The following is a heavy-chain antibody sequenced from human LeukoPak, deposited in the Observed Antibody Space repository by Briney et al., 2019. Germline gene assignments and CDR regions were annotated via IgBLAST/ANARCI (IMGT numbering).Heavy chain of an antibody. V-gene: IGHV3-30*02. CDR1: GFTFSTYG. CDR2: IQYDGTTK. Sequence: PGGTLRLSCSASGFTFSTYGRHWVRQAPGKGLEWVAFIQYDGTTKYYADSVKGRFTIARDNSKNTLYLQMNSLRAEDTAVYYCAKWQGPYSSGWYFDYWGQGTLVTVSS. CDR3: AKWQGPYSSGWYFDY. J-gene: IGHJ4*02. D-gene: IGHD6-19*01.